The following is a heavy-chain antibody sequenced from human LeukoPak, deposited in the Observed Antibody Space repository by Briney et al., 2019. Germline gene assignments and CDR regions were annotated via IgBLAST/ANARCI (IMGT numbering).Heavy chain of an antibody. V-gene: IGHV3-30*04. CDR1: GFTFSSYA. D-gene: IGHD3-10*01. CDR3: ARDSAYGSGSYYS. CDR2: ISYDGSNK. J-gene: IGHJ4*02. Sequence: GGSLRLSCAASGFTFSSYAMHWVRQAPGKGLEWVAVISYDGSNKYYADSVKGRFTISRDNSKNTLYVQMNSLRAEDTAVYYCARDSAYGSGSYYSWGQGTLVTVSP.